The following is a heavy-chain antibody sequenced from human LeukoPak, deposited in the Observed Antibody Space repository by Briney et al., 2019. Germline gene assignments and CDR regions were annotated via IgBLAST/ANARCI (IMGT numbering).Heavy chain of an antibody. CDR1: GFTFSTYS. D-gene: IGHD5-18*01. Sequence: GGSLRLSCAASGFTFSTYSMNWVRQAPGKGLEWVSSISSSSSYIYYADSVKGRFTISRDNAKKSVYLQMNSLRVEDTAVYYCAREPRYSYVSFDYWGQGTLVTVSS. J-gene: IGHJ4*02. CDR2: ISSSSSYI. CDR3: AREPRYSYVSFDY. V-gene: IGHV3-21*01.